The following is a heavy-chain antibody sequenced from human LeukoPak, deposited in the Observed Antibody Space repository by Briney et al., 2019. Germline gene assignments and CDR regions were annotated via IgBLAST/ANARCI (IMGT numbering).Heavy chain of an antibody. D-gene: IGHD3-10*01. J-gene: IGHJ5*02. V-gene: IGHV4-30-2*01. CDR1: GGSISSGGYS. CDR3: AREYYYGSGSYSNWFDP. Sequence: NPSQTLSLTCAVSGGSISSGGYSWSWIRQPPGKGVEWIGYIYHSGSTYYNPSLKSRVTISVDRSKNQFSLKLTSMTAADTAVYYCAREYYYGSGSYSNWFDPWGQGTLVTVSS. CDR2: IYHSGST.